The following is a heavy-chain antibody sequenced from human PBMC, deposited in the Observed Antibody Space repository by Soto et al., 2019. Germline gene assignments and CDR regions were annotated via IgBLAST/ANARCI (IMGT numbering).Heavy chain of an antibody. CDR1: GFTFSSYG. V-gene: IGHV3-30*18. CDR2: ISYDGSNK. D-gene: IGHD6-19*01. J-gene: IGHJ4*02. CDR3: AKGTIPYSSGWYCGY. Sequence: PGGSLRLSCAASGFTFSSYGMHWVRQAPGKGLEWVAVISYDGSNKYYADSVKGRFTISRDNSKNTLYLQMNSLRAEDTAVYYCAKGTIPYSSGWYCGYWGQGTLVTVS.